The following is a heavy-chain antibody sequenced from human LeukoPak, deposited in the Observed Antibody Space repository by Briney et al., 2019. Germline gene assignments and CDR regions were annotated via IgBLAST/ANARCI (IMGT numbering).Heavy chain of an antibody. CDR2: IIPIFGTA. Sequence: SVKVSCKASGGTFSSYAISWVRQAPGQGLEWMGRIIPIFGTANYAQKFQGRVTITTDESTSTAYMELSSLRSEDTAVYYCARDSGNYDYVWGSYRHPFDYGGQGTLVTVSS. D-gene: IGHD3-16*02. V-gene: IGHV1-69*05. J-gene: IGHJ4*02. CDR1: GGTFSSYA. CDR3: ARDSGNYDYVWGSYRHPFDY.